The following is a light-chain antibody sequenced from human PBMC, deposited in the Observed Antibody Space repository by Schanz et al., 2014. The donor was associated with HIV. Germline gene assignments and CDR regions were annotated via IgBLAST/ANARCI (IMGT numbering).Light chain of an antibody. V-gene: IGKV1-33*01. J-gene: IGKJ3*01. CDR3: QQYDTLPFT. CDR1: QDISNY. CDR2: DAS. Sequence: DIQMTQSPSSLSASVGDRVTITCQASQDISNYLNWYQQKPGKAPKLLISDASNLEIGVPSRFSGSGSGTDFTFTISSLQPEDIATYYCQQYDTLPFTFGPGTKLDIK.